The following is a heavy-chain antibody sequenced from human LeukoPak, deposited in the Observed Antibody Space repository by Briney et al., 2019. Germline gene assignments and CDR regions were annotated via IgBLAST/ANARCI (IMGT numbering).Heavy chain of an antibody. J-gene: IGHJ4*02. D-gene: IGHD2-15*01. CDR3: ARVGLDCSGGSCYSRPAFDY. V-gene: IGHV1-46*01. CDR2: INPSGGST. Sequence: ASVKVSCKASGYTFTSSYMHWVPQAPGQGPEWMGIINPSGGSTSYAQKFQGRVTMTRDASTSTVYMELSSLRSEDTAVYYCARVGLDCSGGSCYSRPAFDYWGQGTLVTVSS. CDR1: GYTFTSSY.